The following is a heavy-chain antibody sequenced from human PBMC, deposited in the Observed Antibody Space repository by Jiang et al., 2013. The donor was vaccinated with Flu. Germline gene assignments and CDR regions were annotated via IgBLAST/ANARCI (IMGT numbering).Heavy chain of an antibody. Sequence: LKISCKGSGYSFTSYWIGWVRQMPGKGLEWMGIIYPGDSDTRYSPSFQGQVTISADKSISTAYLQWSSLKASDTAMYYCARGGYCSSTSCYVSDYWGQGTLVTVSS. V-gene: IGHV5-51*01. CDR3: ARGGYCSSTSCYVSDY. CDR1: GYSFTSYW. J-gene: IGHJ4*02. CDR2: IYPGDSDT. D-gene: IGHD2-2*01.